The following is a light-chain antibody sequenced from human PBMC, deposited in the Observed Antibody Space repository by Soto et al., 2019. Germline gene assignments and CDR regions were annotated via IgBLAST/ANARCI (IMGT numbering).Light chain of an antibody. J-gene: IGKJ1*01. CDR2: GAS. CDR3: QLFLEWT. CDR1: QGVSSSD. V-gene: IGKV3-20*01. Sequence: EIVLTQSPGTLSLSPGERATLSCRASQGVSSSDVAWYQQKPGQAPRLLMYGASTRATGIPDRSSGGGYGTDFTLTISRLEPQDSAVYYCQLFLEWTFGHGTKVDIK.